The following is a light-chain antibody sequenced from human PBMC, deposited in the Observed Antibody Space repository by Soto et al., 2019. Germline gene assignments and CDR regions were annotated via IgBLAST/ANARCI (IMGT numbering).Light chain of an antibody. CDR2: EVS. Sequence: QSALTQPLSASGSPGQSVTISCTGTSSDVSGYNYVSWYQQHPGKAPKLLIYEVSKWPSGVPDRFSGSKSGNTASLTVSGLQADDEADYYCSSYAGSQSWVFGGGTKLTVL. CDR3: SSYAGSQSWV. V-gene: IGLV2-8*01. CDR1: SSDVSGYNY. J-gene: IGLJ3*02.